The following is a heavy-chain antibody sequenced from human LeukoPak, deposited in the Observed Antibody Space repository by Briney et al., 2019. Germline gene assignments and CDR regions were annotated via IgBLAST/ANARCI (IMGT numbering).Heavy chain of an antibody. Sequence: GGSLRLSCEASGFTFSTFAMIRVRQAAGKGLEWVSAIGGSGTKTFYAESVKGRFTISRDNSNNILFLQMDSLRAEDTAMYYCAKTNYYDTTDDKPYTTHFDYWGQGALVTVSS. J-gene: IGHJ4*02. D-gene: IGHD3-22*01. V-gene: IGHV3-23*01. CDR1: GFTFSTFA. CDR2: IGGSGTKT. CDR3: AKTNYYDTTDDKPYTTHFDY.